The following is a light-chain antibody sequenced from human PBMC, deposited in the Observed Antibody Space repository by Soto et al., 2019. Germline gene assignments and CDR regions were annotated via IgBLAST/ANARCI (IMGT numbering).Light chain of an antibody. Sequence: QSVLTQPPSVSPAPGQRGTISCTGSSSNIGAGYDVHWYQQLPGTAPKLLIHGNSNRPSGVPDRFSGSKSGTSASLATTGLRAEDEADYYCQSYDSCMCGYVFGTGTKVTVL. CDR2: GNS. V-gene: IGLV1-40*01. CDR1: SSNIGAGYD. J-gene: IGLJ1*01. CDR3: QSYDSCMCGYV.